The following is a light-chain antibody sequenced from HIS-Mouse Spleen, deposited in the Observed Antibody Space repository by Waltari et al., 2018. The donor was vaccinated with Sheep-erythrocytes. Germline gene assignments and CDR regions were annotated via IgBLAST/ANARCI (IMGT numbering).Light chain of an antibody. CDR1: ALPKQY. J-gene: IGLJ2*01. CDR2: KDS. Sequence: SYELTQPPSVSVSPGQTARITCSGDALPKQYAYWYQQKPGQAPVLVRYKDSERPSGIPGRFSGSSSGTTVTLTISGVQAEDEADYYCQSADSSVVFGGGTNLTVL. V-gene: IGLV3-25*03. CDR3: QSADSSVV.